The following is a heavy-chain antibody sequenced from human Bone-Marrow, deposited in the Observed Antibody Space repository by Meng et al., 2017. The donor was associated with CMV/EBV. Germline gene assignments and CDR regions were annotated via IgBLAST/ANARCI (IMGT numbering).Heavy chain of an antibody. CDR3: AKDDY. Sequence: GGSLRLSCAASGFTFSAFSMNWVRQAPGKGLEWVSSISTTSSYIYYADSVKGRFTISRDNSKNTLYLQMNSLRAEDTAVYYCAKDDYWGQGIVVTVSS. J-gene: IGHJ4*02. CDR1: GFTFSAFS. CDR2: ISTTSSYI. V-gene: IGHV3-21*01.